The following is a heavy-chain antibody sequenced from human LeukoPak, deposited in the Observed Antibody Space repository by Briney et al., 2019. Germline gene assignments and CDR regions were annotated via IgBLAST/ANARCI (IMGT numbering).Heavy chain of an antibody. J-gene: IGHJ4*02. CDR2: IIPIFDTA. Sequence: GASVRVSCKASGGTFSSYAISWVRQAPGQGLEWMGGIIPIFDTANYAQKFQGRVTITADESTSTAYMELSSLRSEDTAVYYCARTIHPWDYDFWSGFDYWGQGTLVTVSS. CDR3: ARTIHPWDYDFWSGFDY. CDR1: GGTFSSYA. D-gene: IGHD3-3*01. V-gene: IGHV1-69*13.